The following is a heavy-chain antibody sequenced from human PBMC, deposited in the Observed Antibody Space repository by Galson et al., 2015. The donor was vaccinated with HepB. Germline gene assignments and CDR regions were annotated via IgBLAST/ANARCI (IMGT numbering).Heavy chain of an antibody. CDR3: AKDLDTGTTDY. CDR2: ISYDGSNK. V-gene: IGHV3-30*18. J-gene: IGHJ4*02. D-gene: IGHD1-1*01. Sequence: LRLSCAASGFTFSSYGMHWVRQAPGKGLEWVAVISYDGSNKYYADSVKGRFTISRDNSKNTLYLQMNSLRAEDTAVYYCAKDLDTGTTDYWGQGTLVTVSS. CDR1: GFTFSSYG.